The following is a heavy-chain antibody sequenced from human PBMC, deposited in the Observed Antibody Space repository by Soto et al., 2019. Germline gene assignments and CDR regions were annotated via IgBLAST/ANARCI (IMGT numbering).Heavy chain of an antibody. V-gene: IGHV3-30*18. CDR3: AKDKRGVGDWNTGYGMDV. CDR1: GFTFSSYG. D-gene: IGHD1-1*01. J-gene: IGHJ6*02. Sequence: GGSLRLSCAASGFTFSSYGMHWVRQAPGKGLEWVAVISYDGSNKYYADSVKGRFTISRDNSKNTLYLQMNSLRAEDTAVYYCAKDKRGVGDWNTGYGMDVWGQGTTVTVSS. CDR2: ISYDGSNK.